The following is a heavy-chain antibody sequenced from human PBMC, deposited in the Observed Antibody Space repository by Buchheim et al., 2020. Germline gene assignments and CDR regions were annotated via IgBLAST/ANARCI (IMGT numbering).Heavy chain of an antibody. V-gene: IGHV3-48*03. CDR2: ISSSGSTI. J-gene: IGHJ6*02. CDR3: AREYVTIFGVVINYYGMDV. Sequence: EVQLVESGGGLVQPGGSLRLSCAASGFTFSSYEMNWVRQAPGKGLEWVSYISSSGSTIYYADSVKGRFTISRDNAKNSLSLQMNSLRAEDTAVYYCAREYVTIFGVVINYYGMDVWGQGTT. D-gene: IGHD3-3*01. CDR1: GFTFSSYE.